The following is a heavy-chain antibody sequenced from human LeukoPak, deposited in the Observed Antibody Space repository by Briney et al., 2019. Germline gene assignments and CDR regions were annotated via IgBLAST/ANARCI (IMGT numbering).Heavy chain of an antibody. V-gene: IGHV3-30*18. J-gene: IGHJ5*02. CDR3: AKDWGSGGWYNYFDP. D-gene: IGHD6-19*01. CDR2: IAYHGNTE. Sequence: GGSLRLSCAVSGFTISSHGMHWVRQAPGKGPEWVAMIAYHGNTEYYGDSVKGRFTISRDNSKNPLYLQMDSLRAEDTAVYHCAKDWGSGGWYNYFDPWGQGTLVTVSS. CDR1: GFTISSHG.